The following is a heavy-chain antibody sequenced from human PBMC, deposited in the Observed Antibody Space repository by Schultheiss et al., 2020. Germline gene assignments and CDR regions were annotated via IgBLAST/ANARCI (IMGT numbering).Heavy chain of an antibody. D-gene: IGHD5-12*01. CDR2: ISYDGSNK. J-gene: IGHJ4*02. CDR1: GFTFSSYS. V-gene: IGHV3-30*03. Sequence: GGSLRLSCAASGFTFSSYSMNWVRQAPGKGLEWVAVISYDGSNKYYADSVKGRFTISRDNSKNTLYLQMNSLRAEDTAVYYCAREGIVATILGGGNFDYWGQGTLVTVSS. CDR3: AREGIVATILGGGNFDY.